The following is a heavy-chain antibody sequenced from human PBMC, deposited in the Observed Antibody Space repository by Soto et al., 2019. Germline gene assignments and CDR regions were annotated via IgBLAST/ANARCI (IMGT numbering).Heavy chain of an antibody. V-gene: IGHV1-18*01. CDR2: ISAYNGNT. D-gene: IGHD4-17*01. CDR1: GYTFTSYG. Sequence: ASVKVSCKAPGYTFTSYGISWVRQAPGQGLEWMGWISAYNGNTNYAQKLQGRVTMTTDTSTSTAYMELRSLRSDDTAVYYCARGSDNYGDYSNWFDPWGQGTLVTVSS. J-gene: IGHJ5*02. CDR3: ARGSDNYGDYSNWFDP.